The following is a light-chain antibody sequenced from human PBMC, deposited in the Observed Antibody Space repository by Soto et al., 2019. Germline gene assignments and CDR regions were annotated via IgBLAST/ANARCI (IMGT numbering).Light chain of an antibody. Sequence: DLQMTQSPSTLSASVGDRVTITCRASQSISSWLAWYQQKPGNAPKLLLYKASSLESGVPSRFSGSGSGTEFTLTISSLQPDDFAPYYCQQYNSYWTFGQGTKVEIK. CDR3: QQYNSYWT. CDR1: QSISSW. J-gene: IGKJ1*01. CDR2: KAS. V-gene: IGKV1-5*03.